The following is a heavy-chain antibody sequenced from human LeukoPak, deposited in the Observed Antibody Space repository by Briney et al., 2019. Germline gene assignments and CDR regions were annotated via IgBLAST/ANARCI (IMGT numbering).Heavy chain of an antibody. CDR3: ASALLPGSIRGITPYYYYNMDV. CDR2: IYPGDSDT. D-gene: IGHD3-10*01. J-gene: IGHJ6*02. V-gene: IGHV5-51*01. CDR1: GYSFTTYW. Sequence: GESLKISCRGSGYSFTTYWIGWVRQMPGKGLEWVGIIYPGDSDTRYSPSFQGLVTISADKSINTAYLQWSSLKASDTAMYYCASALLPGSIRGITPYYYYNMDVWGQGTTVTVSS.